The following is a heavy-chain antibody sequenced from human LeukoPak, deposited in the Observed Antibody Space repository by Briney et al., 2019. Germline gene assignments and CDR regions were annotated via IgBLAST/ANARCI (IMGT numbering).Heavy chain of an antibody. V-gene: IGHV3-33*01. J-gene: IGHJ4*02. D-gene: IGHD2-8*01. CDR2: IWFDGRNK. CDR3: VREGLGFAHGFDY. Sequence: AGRSLRLSCAASGFTFSNYGMHWVRQAPGKGLEWVALIWFDGRNKFHADSVKGRFTISRDNAKDSLYLQMNSLRAEDAAVYPCVREGLGFAHGFDYWGQGALVIVSS. CDR1: GFTFSNYG.